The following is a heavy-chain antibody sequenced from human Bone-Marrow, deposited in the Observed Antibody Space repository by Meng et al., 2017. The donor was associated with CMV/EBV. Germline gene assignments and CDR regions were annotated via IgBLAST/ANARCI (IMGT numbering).Heavy chain of an antibody. J-gene: IGHJ4*02. V-gene: IGHV3-7*01. CDR3: ARALYPSSGWTLIPFDD. Sequence: GESLKISCAASGFTFSSYWMSWVRQAPGRGLEWVANIKQDGSEKYYVDSVKGRFTISRDNAKNSLYLQMNSLRAEDTAVYYCARALYPSSGWTLIPFDDWGQGKLVTVSS. D-gene: IGHD6-19*01. CDR1: GFTFSSYW. CDR2: IKQDGSEK.